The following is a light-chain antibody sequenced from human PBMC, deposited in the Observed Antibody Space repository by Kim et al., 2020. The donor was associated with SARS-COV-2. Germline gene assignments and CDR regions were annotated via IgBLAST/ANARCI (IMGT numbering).Light chain of an antibody. J-gene: IGLJ2*01. Sequence: SYELTQPPSVSVSPGQTASITCSGDKLGDNYACWYQQKPGQSPVLVIYQDSKRPSGIPERFSGSNSGNTATLTISGTQAMDEADYYCQAWDSSTADVVFGGGTQLTVL. CDR3: QAWDSSTADVV. CDR1: KLGDNY. CDR2: QDS. V-gene: IGLV3-1*01.